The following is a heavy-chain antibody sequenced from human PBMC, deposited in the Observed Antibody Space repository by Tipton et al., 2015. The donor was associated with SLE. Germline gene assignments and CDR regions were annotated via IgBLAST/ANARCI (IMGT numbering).Heavy chain of an antibody. CDR1: GASISSRDYY. CDR3: AGSPNTSYFDY. Sequence: TLSLTCTVSGASISSRDYYWSWIRQHPGKGLEWIGYIYYSGSTYYNPSLKSRVTISVDTSKNHFSLKLSSVTAADTAVYFCAGSPNTSYFDYWGQGTLVTVSS. CDR2: IYYSGST. J-gene: IGHJ4*02. V-gene: IGHV4-31*03.